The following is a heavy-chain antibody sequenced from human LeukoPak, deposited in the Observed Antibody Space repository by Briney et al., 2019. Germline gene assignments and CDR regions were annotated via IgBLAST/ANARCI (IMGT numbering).Heavy chain of an antibody. CDR1: GFTFSSYW. Sequence: SGGSLRLSCAASGFTFSSYWMHWVRQAPGKGLVWVSRINSDGSSTSYADSVKGRFTISRDNAKNSLYLQMNSLRDEDTAIYYCARDLGSYSSGWYMGFDYWGQGTLVTVSS. CDR3: ARDLGSYSSGWYMGFDY. CDR2: INSDGSST. V-gene: IGHV3-74*01. J-gene: IGHJ4*02. D-gene: IGHD6-19*01.